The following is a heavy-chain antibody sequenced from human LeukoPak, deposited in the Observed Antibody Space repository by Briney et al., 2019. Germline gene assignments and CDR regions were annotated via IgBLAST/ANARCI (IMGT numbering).Heavy chain of an antibody. J-gene: IGHJ5*02. V-gene: IGHV4-31*03. D-gene: IGHD1-20*01. CDR2: IYYSGST. CDR3: ARDRNWNAGNNWFDP. Sequence: SQTLSLTCTVSGGSISSGGYYWSWIRQHPGKGLEWIGYIYYSGSTYYNPSLKSRVTISVDTSKNQFSLKLSSVTAADTAVYYCARDRNWNAGNNWFDPWGQGTLVTVSS. CDR1: GGSISSGGYY.